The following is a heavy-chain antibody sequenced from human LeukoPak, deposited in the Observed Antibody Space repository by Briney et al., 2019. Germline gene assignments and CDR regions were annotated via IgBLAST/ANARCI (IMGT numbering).Heavy chain of an antibody. CDR1: GFTFSSYG. Sequence: GGSLRLSCAASGFTFSSYGMHWVRQAPGKGLEWVAVIWYDGSNKYYADSVKGRFTISRDNSKNTLYLQMNSLRAEDTAVYYCARDEGGPMTEYYFDYWGQGTLVTVSS. V-gene: IGHV3-33*01. CDR3: ARDEGGPMTEYYFDY. CDR2: IWYDGSNK. J-gene: IGHJ4*02.